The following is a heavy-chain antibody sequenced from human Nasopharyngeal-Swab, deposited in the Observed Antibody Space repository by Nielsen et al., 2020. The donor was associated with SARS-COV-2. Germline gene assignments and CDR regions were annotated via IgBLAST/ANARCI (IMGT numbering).Heavy chain of an antibody. CDR3: ARTTTTTPFDS. J-gene: IGHJ4*02. D-gene: IGHD1-1*01. Sequence: SETLSLTCTVSGGSVSSDIYSWSWIRQPPGKGLEWIGYVVYSGRTNYTPSLKSRVTISVDTSKDQFSLKLNSVTAADTAMYFCARTTTTTPFDSWGQGTLVAVSS. V-gene: IGHV4-61*01. CDR2: VVYSGRT. CDR1: GGSVSSDIYS.